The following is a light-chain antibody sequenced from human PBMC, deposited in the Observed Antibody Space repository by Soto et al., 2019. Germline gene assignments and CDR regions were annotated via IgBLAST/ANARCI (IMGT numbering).Light chain of an antibody. CDR1: TFNIGSNS. CDR2: RNN. CDR3: AAWDDSLNGLYV. Sequence: QSVLTQPPSASGTPGQRVTISCSGVTFNIGSNSVNWYQQFPGTAPKLLIYRNNQRPSGVPDRFSGSKSGTSASLAISGLLSEDEADYYCAAWDDSLNGLYVFGAGTKVTVL. V-gene: IGLV1-44*01. J-gene: IGLJ1*01.